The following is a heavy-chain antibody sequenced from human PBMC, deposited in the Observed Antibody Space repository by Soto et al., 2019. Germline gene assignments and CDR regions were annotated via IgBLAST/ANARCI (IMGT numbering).Heavy chain of an antibody. CDR3: AKRGVDTFGLSY. Sequence: VQLAECGGGLVQPGWSLRLSCAVSGFTFSSFWMHWVRQAPGEGLVWVSRINTDGSSTSYADSVKGRFTISRDNAKNTLYLQMNSLRVEDTAMYYCAKRGVDTFGLSYWGQGTLVTVS. CDR1: GFTFSSFW. D-gene: IGHD3-10*01. CDR2: INTDGSST. J-gene: IGHJ4*02. V-gene: IGHV3-74*01.